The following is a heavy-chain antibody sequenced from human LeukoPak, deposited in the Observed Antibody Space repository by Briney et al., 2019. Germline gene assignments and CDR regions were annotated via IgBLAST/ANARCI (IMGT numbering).Heavy chain of an antibody. D-gene: IGHD2-2*01. CDR3: ARKVYHRFDY. V-gene: IGHV3-23*01. CDR2: ISTSGDNT. Sequence: GGSLRLSCAASGFTFSSYTMTWVRQAPGKGLEWVSAISTSGDNTYYADSVRGRFTISGDNSKNTLYLQMNSLRADDTAVYYCARKVYHRFDYWGQGTLVTVSS. J-gene: IGHJ4*02. CDR1: GFTFSSYT.